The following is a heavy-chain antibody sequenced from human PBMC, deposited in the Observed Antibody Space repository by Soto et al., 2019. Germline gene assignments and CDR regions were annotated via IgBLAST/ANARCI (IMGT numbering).Heavy chain of an antibody. V-gene: IGHV4-31*03. CDR3: ARGVTEHGGPFDY. CDR2: IYYGGST. J-gene: IGHJ4*02. D-gene: IGHD3-16*01. Sequence: QVQLQESGPGLVKPSQTLSLTCTVSGGSISSGGSYWSCIRQHPGKGLEWIGYIYYGGSTYYNPFLKSRVTISVDSSKNQFSLKLSSVTAADTAVYYCARGVTEHGGPFDYWGQGTLVTVSP. CDR1: GGSISSGGSY.